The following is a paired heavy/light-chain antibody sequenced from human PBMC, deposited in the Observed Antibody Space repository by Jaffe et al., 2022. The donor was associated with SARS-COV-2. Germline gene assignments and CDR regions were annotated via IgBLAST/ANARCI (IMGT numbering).Light chain of an antibody. CDR1: SLRSYY. J-gene: IGLJ1*01. CDR3: NSRDSSGNLLV. Sequence: SAELTQDPAVSVALGQTVRITCQGDSLRSYYASWYQQKPGQAPVFVIYGKNNRPSGIPDRFSGSTSGDTASLTITGAQAEDEADYYCNSRDSSGNLLVFGTGTKVTVL. V-gene: IGLV3-19*01. CDR2: GKN.
Heavy chain of an antibody. CDR2: IWYDGSNH. CDR3: AREYISETTYYYYVMDV. Sequence: QVQLVESGGGVVQPGRSLRVSCAASGFTFSSYGMHWVRQAPGKGLEWVAVIWYDGSNHYYADSVKGRFTISRDNSRNTLYLQINSLRAEDTAIYYCAREYISETTYYYYVMDVWGQGTAVTVSS. CDR1: GFTFSSYG. D-gene: IGHD1-20*01. V-gene: IGHV3-33*01. J-gene: IGHJ6*02.